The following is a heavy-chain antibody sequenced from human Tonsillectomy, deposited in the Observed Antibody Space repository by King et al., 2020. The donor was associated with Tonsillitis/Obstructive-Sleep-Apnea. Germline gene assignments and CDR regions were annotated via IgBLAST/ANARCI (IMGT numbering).Heavy chain of an antibody. CDR3: ARLDSIVILPAPMYYYMDI. D-gene: IGHD2-2*01. CDR2: IDPSDSYT. V-gene: IGHV5-10-1*01. CDR1: GYSFTSYW. Sequence: VQLVESGAEVKKPGESLRISCKASGYSFTSYWITWVRQMPGKGLEWMGRIDPSDSYTNYSPSFQGHVTISADKSISTAYLQWSSLKASDTAMYYCARLDSIVILPAPMYYYMDIWGKGTTVTVS. J-gene: IGHJ6*03.